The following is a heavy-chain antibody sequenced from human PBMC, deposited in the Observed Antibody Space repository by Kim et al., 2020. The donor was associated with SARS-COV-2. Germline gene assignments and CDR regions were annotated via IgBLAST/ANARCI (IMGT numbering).Heavy chain of an antibody. V-gene: IGHV7-4-1*02. D-gene: IGHD3-22*01. CDR3: ARARRDSYYYDSSGYYGQIHYFDY. CDR2: INTNTGNP. J-gene: IGHJ4*01. CDR1: GYTFTSYA. Sequence: ASVKVSCKASGYTFTSYAMNWVRQAPGQGLEWMGWINTNTGNPTYAQGFTGRFVFSLDTSVSTAYLQISSLKAEDTAVYYCARARRDSYYYDSSGYYGQIHYFDYWGHGTLVTVSS.